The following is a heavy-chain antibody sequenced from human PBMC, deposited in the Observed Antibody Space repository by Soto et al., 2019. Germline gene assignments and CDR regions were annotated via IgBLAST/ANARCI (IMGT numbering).Heavy chain of an antibody. V-gene: IGHV1-3*01. D-gene: IGHD3-22*01. Sequence: GASVKVSSKDSEYTFTSYAMHWGRQAPGQRLEWMGWINAGNGNTKYSQKFQGRVTITRDTSASTAYMELSSLRSEDTAVYYCARGGYYDSSGYYGYWGQGTLVTVSS. J-gene: IGHJ4*02. CDR2: INAGNGNT. CDR1: EYTFTSYA. CDR3: ARGGYYDSSGYYGY.